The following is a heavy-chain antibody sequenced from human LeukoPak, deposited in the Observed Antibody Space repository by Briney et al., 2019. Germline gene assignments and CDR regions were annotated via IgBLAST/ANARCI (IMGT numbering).Heavy chain of an antibody. D-gene: IGHD3-9*01. CDR2: IYYTGSA. CDR3: VRLLGGYFAGNTFDI. CDR1: GGSVSSRPHF. J-gene: IGHJ3*02. Sequence: PSETLSLTCTVSGGSVSSRPHFWAWIRQTPGKGLEWIGTIYYTGSANYNPSLKSRVTMSVDTSKGHFSLNLSSVTATDTAVYFCVRLLGGYFAGNTFDIWGQGTVVSVSS. V-gene: IGHV4-39*02.